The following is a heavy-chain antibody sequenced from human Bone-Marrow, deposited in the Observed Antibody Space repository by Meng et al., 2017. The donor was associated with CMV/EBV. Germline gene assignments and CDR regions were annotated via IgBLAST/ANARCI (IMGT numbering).Heavy chain of an antibody. V-gene: IGHV4-34*01. CDR3: ARSDIVVVPAAIGGTENP. D-gene: IGHD2-2*02. J-gene: IGHJ5*02. Sequence: PFSGYNWSRIRQPPGKGLEGIGEIKQSGRTNYNPSLKSRITISVDTSKNQFSLKLSSVTAADTAVYYCARSDIVVVPAAIGGTENPWGQGTLVTVSS. CDR2: IKQSGRT. CDR1: PFSGYN.